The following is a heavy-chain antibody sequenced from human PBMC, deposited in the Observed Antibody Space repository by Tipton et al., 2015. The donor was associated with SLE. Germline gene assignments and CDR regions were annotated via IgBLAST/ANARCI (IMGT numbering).Heavy chain of an antibody. Sequence: SLRLSCAASGFTFSSYGMHWVRQAPGKGLEWVAFIRYDGSNKYYADSVKGRFTISRDDSKNTLYLQMNRLKTEDTAVYYCTTDREWIAAVDYWGQGTLVTVSS. J-gene: IGHJ4*02. CDR3: TTDREWIAAVDY. CDR1: GFTFSSYG. CDR2: IRYDGSNK. V-gene: IGHV3-30*02. D-gene: IGHD6-13*01.